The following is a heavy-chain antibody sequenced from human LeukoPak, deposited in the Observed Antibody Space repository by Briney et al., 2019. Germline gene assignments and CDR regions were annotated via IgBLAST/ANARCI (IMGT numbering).Heavy chain of an antibody. J-gene: IGHJ5*02. CDR2: IIPIFGTA. V-gene: IGHV1-69*13. CDR1: GGTFSSYA. D-gene: IGHD1-26*01. CDR3: ARDLFTVGSSRNNWFDP. Sequence: ASVKVSCKASGGTFSSYAISWVRQAPGQGLEWMGGIIPIFGTANYAQKFQGRVTITADESTSTAYMELSSLRSEDTAVYYCARDLFTVGSSRNNWFDPWGQGTLVTVSS.